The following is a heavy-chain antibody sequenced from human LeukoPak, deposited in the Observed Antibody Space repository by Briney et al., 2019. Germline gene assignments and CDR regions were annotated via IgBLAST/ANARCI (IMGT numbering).Heavy chain of an antibody. CDR3: ARVGSGQYSYGRYYFDY. J-gene: IGHJ4*02. V-gene: IGHV1-69*04. CDR2: IIPILGIA. D-gene: IGHD5-18*01. CDR1: GGTFSSYA. Sequence: GASVKVSCKASGGTFSSYAISWVRQAPGQGLEWMGRIIPILGIANYAQKFQGRVTITADKSTSTAYMELSSLRSEDTAVYYCARVGSGQYSYGRYYFDYWGQGTLVTVSS.